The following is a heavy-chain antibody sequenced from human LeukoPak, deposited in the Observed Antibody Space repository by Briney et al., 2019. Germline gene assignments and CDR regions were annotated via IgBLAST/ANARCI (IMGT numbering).Heavy chain of an antibody. D-gene: IGHD6-19*01. Sequence: GGSLRLSCAASGFTFSSYAMSWVRQAPGKGLEWVSAISGSGGSTYYADSVKGRFTISRDNSKNTLYLQMNSLRAEDTAVYYCAKEQGIAVADLYYYYGMDVRGQGTTVTVSS. V-gene: IGHV3-23*01. CDR1: GFTFSSYA. CDR2: ISGSGGST. J-gene: IGHJ6*02. CDR3: AKEQGIAVADLYYYYGMDV.